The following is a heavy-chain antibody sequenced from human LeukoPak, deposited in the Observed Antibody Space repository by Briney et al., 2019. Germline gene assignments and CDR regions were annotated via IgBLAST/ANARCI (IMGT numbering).Heavy chain of an antibody. Sequence: PGGSLRLSCAASGFTFSSYWMSWVRQAPGKGLEWVANIKQDGSEKYYVDSVKGRFTISRDNAKNSLYLQMNSLRAEDTAVYYCVSHYSNPHIGPIYYFDYWGQGTLVTVSS. D-gene: IGHD4-11*01. J-gene: IGHJ4*02. CDR1: GFTFSSYW. V-gene: IGHV3-7*01. CDR3: VSHYSNPHIGPIYYFDY. CDR2: IKQDGSEK.